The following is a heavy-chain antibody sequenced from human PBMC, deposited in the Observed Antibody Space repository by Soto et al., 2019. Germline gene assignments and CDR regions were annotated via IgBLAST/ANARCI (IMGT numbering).Heavy chain of an antibody. D-gene: IGHD6-13*01. V-gene: IGHV1-69*08. J-gene: IGHJ4*02. CDR3: ARDLGIAAAGTGGFDY. Sequence: QVQLVQSGAEVKKPGSSVKVSCKASGGTFSSYTISWVRQAPGQGLEWMGRIIPILGIANYAQKFQGRVTITADKSTSTAYMELSSLRSGDTGVYFCARDLGIAAAGTGGFDYWGQGTLVTVSS. CDR1: GGTFSSYT. CDR2: IIPILGIA.